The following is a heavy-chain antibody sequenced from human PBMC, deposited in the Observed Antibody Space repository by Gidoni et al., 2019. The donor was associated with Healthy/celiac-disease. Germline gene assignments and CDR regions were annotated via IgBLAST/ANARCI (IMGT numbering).Heavy chain of an antibody. CDR3: AKDTQEEGGFDY. CDR2: ISGSGGST. D-gene: IGHD2-15*01. J-gene: IGHJ4*02. Sequence: EVQLLASGGGLVQPGGSLRLACADSGFAFSSYAMSWVRQAPGTGLAWVSAISGSGGSTYSADSVKGRFTISRDNSKNTLYLQMNSLRAEDTAVYYCAKDTQEEGGFDYWGQGTLVTVSS. CDR1: GFAFSSYA. V-gene: IGHV3-23*01.